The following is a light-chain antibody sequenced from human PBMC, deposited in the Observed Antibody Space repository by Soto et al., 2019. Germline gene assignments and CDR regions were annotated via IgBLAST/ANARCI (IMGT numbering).Light chain of an antibody. Sequence: EIVLTQSQGTLSLSPGERATLSCRASQSVSSSYLAWYQQKPGQAHRLLIYGASSRATCIPDRFSGSGSGTDFTLTISRLEPEDFAVYYCQQYVTSPRTFGQGTTGDIK. CDR2: GAS. J-gene: IGKJ1*01. CDR3: QQYVTSPRT. CDR1: QSVSSSY. V-gene: IGKV3-20*01.